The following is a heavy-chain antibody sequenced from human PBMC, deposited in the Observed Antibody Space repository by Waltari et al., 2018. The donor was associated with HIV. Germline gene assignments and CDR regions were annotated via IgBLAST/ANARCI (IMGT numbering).Heavy chain of an antibody. V-gene: IGHV5-10-1*01. D-gene: IGHD3-22*01. J-gene: IGHJ4*02. CDR2: IDPSDSYT. CDR3: ARPSNFYYDSSGSLHY. CDR1: GYSFTNYW. Sequence: EVQLVQSGAEVKKPGESLRISCKGSGYSFTNYWISWVRQMPGKGLEWMGRIDPSDSYTNYSPSFQGHVTISADKSISTAYLQWSSLKASDTAMYYCARPSNFYYDSSGSLHYWGQGTLVTVSS.